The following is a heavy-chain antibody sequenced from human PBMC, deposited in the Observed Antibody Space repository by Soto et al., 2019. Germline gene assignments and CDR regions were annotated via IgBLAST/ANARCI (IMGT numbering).Heavy chain of an antibody. Sequence: GEALKISCKGSGYSFTSYWISWVRQMPGKGLEWMGRIDPSDSYTNYSPSFQGHVTISADKSISTAYLQWSSLKASDTAMYYCATTYRDCSSTSCHHKAYYYYYYGMDVWGQGTTVTVSS. V-gene: IGHV5-10-1*01. CDR3: ATTYRDCSSTSCHHKAYYYYYYGMDV. CDR1: GYSFTSYW. J-gene: IGHJ6*02. D-gene: IGHD2-2*01. CDR2: IDPSDSYT.